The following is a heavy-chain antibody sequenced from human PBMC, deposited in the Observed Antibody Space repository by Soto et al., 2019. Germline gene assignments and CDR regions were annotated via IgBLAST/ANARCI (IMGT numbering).Heavy chain of an antibody. V-gene: IGHV4-61*01. Sequence: SETLSLTCTVSGGSVSSGIYYWSWIRQPPGKGLEWIGYIYYSGSTNYNPSLKSRVTMSIDTSKNQFSLNLSSVTAADAAVYYCARGGYCSGGSRPPWFDPWGQGTLVTVSS. CDR3: ARGGYCSGGSRPPWFDP. CDR1: GGSVSSGIYY. D-gene: IGHD2-15*01. CDR2: IYYSGST. J-gene: IGHJ5*02.